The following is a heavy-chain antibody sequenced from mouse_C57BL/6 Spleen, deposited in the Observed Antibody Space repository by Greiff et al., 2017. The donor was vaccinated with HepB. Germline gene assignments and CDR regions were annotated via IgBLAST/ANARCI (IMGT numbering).Heavy chain of an antibody. CDR3: ARSGFITTVVAYYAMDY. Sequence: VKLVESGAELVKPGASVKISCKASGYAFSSYWMNWVKQRPGKGLEWIGQIYPGDGDTNYNGKFKGKATLTADKSSSTAYMQLSSLTSEDSAVYFCARSGFITTVVAYYAMDYWGQGTSVTVSS. J-gene: IGHJ4*01. CDR1: GYAFSSYW. V-gene: IGHV1-80*01. CDR2: IYPGDGDT. D-gene: IGHD1-1*01.